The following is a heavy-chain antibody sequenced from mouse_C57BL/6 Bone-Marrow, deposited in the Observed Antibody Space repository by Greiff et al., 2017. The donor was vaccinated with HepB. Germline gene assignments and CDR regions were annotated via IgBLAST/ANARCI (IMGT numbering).Heavy chain of an antibody. CDR1: GFSFNTYA. V-gene: IGHV10-1*01. J-gene: IGHJ4*01. D-gene: IGHD1-1*02. CDR3: VRPLMDGAMDY. CDR2: IRSKSNNYAT. Sequence: EVQLQESGGGLVQPKGSLKLSCAASGFSFNTYAMNWVRQAPGKGLEWVARIRSKSNNYATYYADSLKDRFTISRDDSESMLYLQMNNLKTEDTAMYYCVRPLMDGAMDYWGQGTSVTVSS.